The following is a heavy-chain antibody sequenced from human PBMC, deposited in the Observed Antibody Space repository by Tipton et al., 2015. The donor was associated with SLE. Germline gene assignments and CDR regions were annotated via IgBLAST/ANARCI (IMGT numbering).Heavy chain of an antibody. Sequence: TLSLTCTVSGGSISSSSYYWGWIRQPPGKGLEWIGSIYYSGSTYYNPSLKSRVTISVDTSKNQFSLRLNSVTAADTAIYYCARAEYSAYDVPQFDLWGQVALVTVSS. CDR1: GGSISSSSYY. CDR3: ARAEYSAYDVPQFDL. CDR2: IYYSGST. V-gene: IGHV4-39*07. D-gene: IGHD5-12*01. J-gene: IGHJ4*02.